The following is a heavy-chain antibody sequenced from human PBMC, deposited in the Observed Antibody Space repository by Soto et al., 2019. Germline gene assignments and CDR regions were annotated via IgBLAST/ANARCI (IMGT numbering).Heavy chain of an antibody. CDR3: TRALSGSYDS. J-gene: IGHJ5*01. D-gene: IGHD1-26*01. V-gene: IGHV6-1*01. Sequence: PSQTLSLTCAIPGDSVSSKSAAWNWIRQSPSRGLEWLGRTYYRSKWSTDYAVSVRSRITINPDTSKNQFSLQLNSVTPEDTAVYYCTRALSGSYDSWGQGTLVTVSS. CDR1: GDSVSSKSAA. CDR2: TYYRSKWST.